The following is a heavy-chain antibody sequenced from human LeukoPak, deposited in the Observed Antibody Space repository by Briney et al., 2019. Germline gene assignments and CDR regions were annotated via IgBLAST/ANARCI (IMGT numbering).Heavy chain of an antibody. V-gene: IGHV3-23*01. D-gene: IGHD2-21*02. J-gene: IGHJ4*02. CDR3: AKDRIVVVTAVFDY. CDR1: GFTFSNAW. Sequence: GGSLRLSCAASGFTFSNAWMSWVRQAPGKGLEWVSAINGGGGSTYYADSVKGRFTISRDNSKNTLYLQMNSLRAEDTAVYYCAKDRIVVVTAVFDYWGQGTLVTVSS. CDR2: INGGGGST.